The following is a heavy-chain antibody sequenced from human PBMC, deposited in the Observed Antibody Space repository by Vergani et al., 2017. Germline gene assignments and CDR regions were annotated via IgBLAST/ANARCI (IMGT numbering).Heavy chain of an antibody. J-gene: IGHJ5*02. CDR1: GGTFSSYA. V-gene: IGHV1-69*01. Sequence: QVQLVQSGAEVKKPGSSVKVSCKASGGTFSSYAISWVRQAPGQGLEWMGGIIPIFGTANYAQKFQGRVTITADESTSTAYMELSSLRSDDTAVYYCARKGTYYYDSSGLTINWFDPWGQGTLVTVSS. CDR2: IIPIFGTA. D-gene: IGHD3-22*01. CDR3: ARKGTYYYDSSGLTINWFDP.